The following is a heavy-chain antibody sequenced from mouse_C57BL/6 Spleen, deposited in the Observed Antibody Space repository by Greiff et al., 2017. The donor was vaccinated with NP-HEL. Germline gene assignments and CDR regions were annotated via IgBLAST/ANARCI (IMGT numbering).Heavy chain of an antibody. CDR2: IYPYNGVS. V-gene: IGHV1-31*01. CDR1: GYSFTGYY. D-gene: IGHD1-1*01. CDR3: ARSGYYGSSYDWYFDV. J-gene: IGHJ1*03. Sequence: EVQLQQSGPELVKPGASVKISCKASGYSFTGYYMHWVKQSHGNILDWIGYIYPYNGVSSYNQKFKGKATLTVDKSSSTAYMELRSLTSEGSAVYDCARSGYYGSSYDWYFDVWGTGTTVTVSS.